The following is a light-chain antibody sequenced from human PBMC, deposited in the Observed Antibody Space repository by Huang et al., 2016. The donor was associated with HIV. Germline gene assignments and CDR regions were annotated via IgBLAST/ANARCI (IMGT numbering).Light chain of an antibody. J-gene: IGKJ4*01. CDR2: GAS. Sequence: EIVMTQSPATLSVSPGERATLSCRASQSVRSNLAWYQQKPGQTPRLLLYGASTRATGIPARVSGSGSGTEFTLTISSLQSEDFAVYYCQQYTNWPLTFGGGTKVEIK. CDR3: QQYTNWPLT. V-gene: IGKV3-15*01. CDR1: QSVRSN.